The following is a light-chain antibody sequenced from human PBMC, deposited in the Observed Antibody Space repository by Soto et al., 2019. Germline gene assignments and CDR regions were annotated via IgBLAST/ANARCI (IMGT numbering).Light chain of an antibody. CDR1: SSDVGTYNY. J-gene: IGLJ2*01. V-gene: IGLV2-14*01. CDR2: EVS. CDR3: SSYTRSSTLV. Sequence: QPVLTQPASVSGSPGQSITISCTGTSSDVGTYNYVSWYQQYPGKAPKLMIYEVSNRPSGVSDRFSGSKSGNTASLTISGLQAEDEADYHCSSYTRSSTLVFGGGTKLTVL.